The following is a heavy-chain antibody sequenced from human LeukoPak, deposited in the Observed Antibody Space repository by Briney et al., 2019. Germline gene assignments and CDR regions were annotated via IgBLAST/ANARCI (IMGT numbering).Heavy chain of an antibody. Sequence: ASVKVSCKASGFSFTKYFMHWVRQAPGQGLEWMGVINPSGDRSYYAQRFQGRVAMTRDTSTSTAYMELSSLISEDTAVYYCARLLYGDYLLDYWGQGTLVTVSS. V-gene: IGHV1-46*01. CDR2: INPSGDRS. D-gene: IGHD4-17*01. J-gene: IGHJ4*02. CDR3: ARLLYGDYLLDY. CDR1: GFSFTKYF.